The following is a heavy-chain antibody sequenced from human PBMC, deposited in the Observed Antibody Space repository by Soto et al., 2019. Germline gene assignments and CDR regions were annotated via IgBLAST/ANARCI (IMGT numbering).Heavy chain of an antibody. V-gene: IGHV3-30-3*01. D-gene: IGHD1-26*01. J-gene: IGHJ4*02. CDR2: IDYDGTNK. CDR1: GFTFSRYA. CDR3: AKEFYPGATFDS. Sequence: GGSLRLSCAASGFTFSRYATHWVRQAPGKGLEWVAVIDYDGTNKYYADSVKGRFTISRDNSKNTLYLQMNSPRAEDTAVYYCAKEFYPGATFDSWGQGISVTVSS.